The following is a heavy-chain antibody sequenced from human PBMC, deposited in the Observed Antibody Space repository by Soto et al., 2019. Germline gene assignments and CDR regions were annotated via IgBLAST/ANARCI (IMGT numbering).Heavy chain of an antibody. CDR1: GGSISSGGYY. CDR2: IYYSGST. CDR3: ARESKEQWLASDY. D-gene: IGHD6-19*01. J-gene: IGHJ4*02. Sequence: SETLSLTCTLSGGSISSGGYYWSWIRQHPGKGLEWIGYIYYSGSTYYNPSLKSRVTISVDTSKNQFSLKLSSVTAADTAVYYCARESKEQWLASDYWGQGTLVTVSS. V-gene: IGHV4-31*03.